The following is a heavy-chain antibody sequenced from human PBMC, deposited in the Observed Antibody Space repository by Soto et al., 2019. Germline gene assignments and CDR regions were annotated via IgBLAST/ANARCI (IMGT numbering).Heavy chain of an antibody. J-gene: IGHJ5*02. D-gene: IGHD3-22*01. CDR3: ARRDRYYDSSGYYGGFDP. CDR2: IYYSGST. CDR1: GGSISSSSYY. Sequence: SETLSLTCTVSGGSISSSSYYWGWIRQPPGKGLEWIGSIYYSGSTYYNPSLKSRVTISVDTSKNQFSLKLSSVTAADTAVYYCARRDRYYDSSGYYGGFDPWGQGTLVTVSS. V-gene: IGHV4-39*01.